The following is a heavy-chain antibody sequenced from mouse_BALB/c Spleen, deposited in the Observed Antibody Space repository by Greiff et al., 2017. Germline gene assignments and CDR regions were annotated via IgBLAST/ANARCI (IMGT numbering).Heavy chain of an antibody. D-gene: IGHD2-4*01. V-gene: IGHV2-9*02. CDR1: GFSLTSYG. J-gene: IGHJ3*01. Sequence: VKLVESGPGLVAPSQSLSITCTVSGFSLTSYGVHWVRQPPGKGLEWLGVIWAGGSTNYNSALMSRLSISKDNSKSQVFLKMNSLQTDDTAMYYCAREKSGDYPFAYWGQGTLVTVSA. CDR2: IWAGGST. CDR3: AREKSGDYPFAY.